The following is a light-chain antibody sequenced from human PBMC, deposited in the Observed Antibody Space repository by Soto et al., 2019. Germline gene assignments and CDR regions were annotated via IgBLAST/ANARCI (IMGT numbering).Light chain of an antibody. Sequence: DIQMTQSPSSLSASVGDRVTITCRASQSISSYLNWYQQKPGKAPKLLIYAASSLQSGVPSRFSGSGSETDFTLTISSLQPEDSATYYCQQSYSTRWTFGQGTKVEIK. J-gene: IGKJ1*01. CDR1: QSISSY. V-gene: IGKV1-39*01. CDR2: AAS. CDR3: QQSYSTRWT.